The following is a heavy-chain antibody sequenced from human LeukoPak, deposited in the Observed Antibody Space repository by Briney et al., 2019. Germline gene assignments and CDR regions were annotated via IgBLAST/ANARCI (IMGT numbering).Heavy chain of an antibody. J-gene: IGHJ3*02. D-gene: IGHD3-22*01. CDR1: GDSVSSNSAA. CDR3: ARDLDYYDSSAHPPGDAFDI. Sequence: PSQTLSLTCAISGDSVSSNSAAWNWIRQSPSRGLEWLGRTYYRSKWYNDYAVSVKSRITINPDTSKNQFSLQLNSVTPEDTAVYYCARDLDYYDSSAHPPGDAFDIWGQGTMVTVSS. V-gene: IGHV6-1*01. CDR2: TYYRSKWYN.